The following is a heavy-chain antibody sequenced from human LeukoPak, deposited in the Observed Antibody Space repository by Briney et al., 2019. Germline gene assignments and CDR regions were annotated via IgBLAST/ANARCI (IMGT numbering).Heavy chain of an antibody. CDR2: INQDGSDK. V-gene: IGHV3-7*01. CDR3: ARSLWPEDY. Sequence: GGSLRLSCAASGFTFSSYCMSWVRQAPGKGLEWVANINQDGSDKKYVDSVKGRFTISRDNAKNSQYLQMNSLRVEDTAVYYCARSLWPEDYWGQGTLVTVSS. D-gene: IGHD2-21*01. CDR1: GFTFSSYC. J-gene: IGHJ4*02.